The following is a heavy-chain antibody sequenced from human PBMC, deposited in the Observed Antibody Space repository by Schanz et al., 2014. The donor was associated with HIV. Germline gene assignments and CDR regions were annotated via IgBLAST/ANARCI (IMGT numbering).Heavy chain of an antibody. CDR2: VGYGGDNT. V-gene: IGHV3-23*01. CDR1: GFTFSSYA. CDR3: AKRGPYTGRYEYFQQ. D-gene: IGHD1-26*01. J-gene: IGHJ1*01. Sequence: EVQLLESGGGLVQPGGSLRLSCAASGFTFSSYAMSWVRLASGKGLEWVSTVGYGGDNTYYADSVEGRFTISRDNSKNTVYLQMNSLRAEDTALYYCAKRGPYTGRYEYFQQWGQGTLVTVSS.